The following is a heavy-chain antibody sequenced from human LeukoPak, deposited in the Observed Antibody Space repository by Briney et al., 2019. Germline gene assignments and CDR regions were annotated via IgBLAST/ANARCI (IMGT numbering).Heavy chain of an antibody. J-gene: IGHJ4*02. V-gene: IGHV4-59*01. D-gene: IGHD5-12*01. Sequence: SETLSLTCTVSGGSISSYYWSWIRQPPGKGLEWIGYIYYSGSTNYNPSLKSRVTISVDTSKNQFSLKLSSVTAADTAVYYCARETVATALDHWGQGTLVTVSS. CDR3: ARETVATALDH. CDR1: GGSISSYY. CDR2: IYYSGST.